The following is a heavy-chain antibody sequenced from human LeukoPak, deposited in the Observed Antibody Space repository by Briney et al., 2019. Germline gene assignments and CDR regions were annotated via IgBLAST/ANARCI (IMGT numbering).Heavy chain of an antibody. CDR3: AKVGDHNWFDP. V-gene: IGHV3-30*18. Sequence: GGSLRLSCAASGFTFSSYGMHWVRQAPGKGLEWVAVISYDGSNKYYADSVKGRFTISRDNSKNTLYLQMNSLRAEDTAVYYCAKVGDHNWFDPWGQGTLVTVSS. CDR1: GFTFSSYG. J-gene: IGHJ5*02. CDR2: ISYDGSNK.